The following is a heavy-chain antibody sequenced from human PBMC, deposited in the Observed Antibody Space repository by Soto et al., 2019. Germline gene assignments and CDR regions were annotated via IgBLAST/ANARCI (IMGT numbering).Heavy chain of an antibody. CDR1: GGTFSSYT. D-gene: IGHD3-10*01. V-gene: IGHV1-69*02. J-gene: IGHJ6*02. Sequence: QVQLVQSGAEVKKPGSSVKVSCKASGGTFSSYTISWVRQAPGQGLEWMGRIIPILGIANYAQKFQGRVTITADKSTSTAYKELSSLRSEDTAVYYCDGAGGTQDGMDVWGQGTTVTVSS. CDR3: DGAGGTQDGMDV. CDR2: IIPILGIA.